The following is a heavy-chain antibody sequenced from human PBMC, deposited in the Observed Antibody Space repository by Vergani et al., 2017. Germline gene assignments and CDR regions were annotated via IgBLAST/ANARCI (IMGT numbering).Heavy chain of an antibody. CDR2: IYTSGRT. CDR1: GGSISSGSYY. CDR3: ARVLSRTPRGNYMDV. Sequence: QVQLQESGPGLVKPSQTLSLTCTVSGGSISSGSYYWSWLRQPAGKGLEWIGRIYTSGRTNYNPSLKSRVTISVDTSKNQFSLKLSSVTAADTAVDYCARVLSRTPRGNYMDVWGKGTTVTVSS. V-gene: IGHV4-61*02. J-gene: IGHJ6*03. D-gene: IGHD3-16*01.